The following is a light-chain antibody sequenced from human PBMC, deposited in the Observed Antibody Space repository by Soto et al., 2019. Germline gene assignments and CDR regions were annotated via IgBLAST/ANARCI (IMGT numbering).Light chain of an antibody. CDR3: QQSYSTWT. CDR1: QSISSY. V-gene: IGKV1-39*01. CDR2: AAS. Sequence: DIQITQSPSSLSSSVGDRVTITFRASQSISSYLNWYQQKPGKAPKLLIYAASSLQSGVPSRFSGSGSGTDFTLTISSLQPEDFATYYCQQSYSTWTFGQGTKVDIK. J-gene: IGKJ1*01.